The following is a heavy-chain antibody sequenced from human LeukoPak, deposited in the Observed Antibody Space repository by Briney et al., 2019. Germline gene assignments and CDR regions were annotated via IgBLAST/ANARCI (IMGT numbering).Heavy chain of an antibody. CDR2: IKSKTDGGTT. D-gene: IGHD3-22*01. Sequence: KSGGSLRLSCAVSGFTFSSYAMSWVRQAPGKGLEWVGRIKSKTDGGTTDYAAPVKGRFTISRDDSKNTLYLQMNSLKTEDTAVYYCSTTYYYDSSEGYWGQGTLVTVSS. CDR1: GFTFSSYA. V-gene: IGHV3-15*01. CDR3: STTYYYDSSEGY. J-gene: IGHJ4*02.